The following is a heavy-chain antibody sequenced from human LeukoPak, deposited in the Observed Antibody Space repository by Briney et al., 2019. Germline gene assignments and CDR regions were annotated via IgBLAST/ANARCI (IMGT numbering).Heavy chain of an antibody. V-gene: IGHV3-7*01. CDR1: GFTFSSYW. J-gene: IGHJ5*02. CDR2: IKQDGSEK. CDR3: AREISSWYRSEGRFDP. D-gene: IGHD6-13*01. Sequence: GGSLRLSCAASGFTFSSYWMTWVRQAPGKGLEWVANIKQDGSEKYYVDSVNGRFTISRDNAKNSLYLLMNSLRAEDTAVYYCAREISSWYRSEGRFDPWGQGTLVTVSS.